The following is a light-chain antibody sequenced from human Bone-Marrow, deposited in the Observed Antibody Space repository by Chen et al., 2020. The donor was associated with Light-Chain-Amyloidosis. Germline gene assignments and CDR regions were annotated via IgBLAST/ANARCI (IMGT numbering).Light chain of an antibody. V-gene: IGLV3-21*02. J-gene: IGLJ3*02. Sequence: SYVLPQPSSVSVAPGQTATIAFGGNNIGSTRVHWYQQTPGQAPLLVVYDDSDRPSGIPERLSGSNSGNTATLTISRVEAGDEADYYCQVWDRSSDRPVFGGGTKLTVL. CDR3: QVWDRSSDRPV. CDR1: NIGSTR. CDR2: DDS.